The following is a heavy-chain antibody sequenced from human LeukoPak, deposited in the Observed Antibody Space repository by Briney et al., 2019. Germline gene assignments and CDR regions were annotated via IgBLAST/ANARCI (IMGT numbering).Heavy chain of an antibody. CDR1: VYTFTGYY. Sequence: AGVKDSRESPVYTFTGYYMHRVRPAPERGGGCVCYINPNSGGTNYAQTFQGRVTMTRDTSISTAYMELSRLRSDDTAVYYCAREGSAYCGGECGIDYWGQGTLVTVSA. J-gene: IGHJ4*02. CDR2: INPNSGGT. D-gene: IGHD2-21*01. V-gene: IGHV1-2*02. CDR3: AREGSAYCGGECGIDY.